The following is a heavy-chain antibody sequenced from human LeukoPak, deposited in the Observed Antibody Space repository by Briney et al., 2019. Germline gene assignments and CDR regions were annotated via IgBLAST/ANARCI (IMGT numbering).Heavy chain of an antibody. CDR3: ARDHGDYYFDY. Sequence: GRSLRLSCAASGFTFRSYGMHWVRQAPGKGLEWVAVISYDGRNKYYADSVKGRFTISRDNSKNTLYLQMNSLRAEDTAVYYCARDHGDYYFDYWGQGTLVTVSS. CDR2: ISYDGRNK. D-gene: IGHD4-17*01. V-gene: IGHV3-30*03. CDR1: GFTFRSYG. J-gene: IGHJ4*02.